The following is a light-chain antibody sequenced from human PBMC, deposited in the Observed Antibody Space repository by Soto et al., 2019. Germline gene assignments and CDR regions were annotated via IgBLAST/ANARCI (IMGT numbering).Light chain of an antibody. CDR3: QQYGSSPPT. J-gene: IGKJ1*01. CDR1: QSVSTNY. V-gene: IGKV3-20*01. Sequence: EIVLTQSPGTLSLSPGERATLSCRASQSVSTNYLAWYQRKPGQAPRLLIYGASSWATDIPDRFSGSGSGTDFTLTITRLEPEDFAVYYFQQYGSSPPTFGQGTKVEIK. CDR2: GAS.